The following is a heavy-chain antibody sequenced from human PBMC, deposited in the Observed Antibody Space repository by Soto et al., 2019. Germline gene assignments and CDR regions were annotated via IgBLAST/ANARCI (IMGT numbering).Heavy chain of an antibody. J-gene: IGHJ4*02. CDR1: GGSISSSSYY. CDR2: IYYSGST. CDR3: ARLSSSWYPNNNPFDY. Sequence: SETLSLTCTVSGGSISSSSYYWGWIRQPPGKGLEWIGSIYYSGSTYYNPSLKSRVTISVDTSKNQFSLKLSSVTAADTAVYYCARLSSSWYPNNNPFDYWGQGTLVTVSS. D-gene: IGHD6-13*01. V-gene: IGHV4-39*01.